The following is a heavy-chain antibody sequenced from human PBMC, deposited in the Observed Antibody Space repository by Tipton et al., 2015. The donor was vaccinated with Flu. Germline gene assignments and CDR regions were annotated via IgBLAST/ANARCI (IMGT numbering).Heavy chain of an antibody. CDR1: GFTFSSYW. Sequence: SLRLSCAASGFTFSSYWMHWVRQAPGKGLVWVSRINSDGSSTSYADSVKGRFTISRVNAKNTLYLQMNSLRAEDTAVYYCARDSPYSGSTYYYYGMDVWGQGTTVTVSS. CDR2: INSDGSST. D-gene: IGHD1-26*01. V-gene: IGHV3-74*01. CDR3: ARDSPYSGSTYYYYGMDV. J-gene: IGHJ6*02.